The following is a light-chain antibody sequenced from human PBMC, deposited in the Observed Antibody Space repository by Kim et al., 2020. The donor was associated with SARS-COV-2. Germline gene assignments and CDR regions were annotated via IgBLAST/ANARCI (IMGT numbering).Light chain of an antibody. CDR3: QQYKNWPLS. CDR2: ASS. Sequence: EIVVTQSPATLSVSPGERAALSCRASQSVGSSLAWYQQKPGQAPRLLIYASSTRATGIPARFSGSGSGTEFTLTISSLKPEDFAVYYCQQYKNWPLSFGRGTKVDIK. V-gene: IGKV3-15*01. CDR1: QSVGSS. J-gene: IGKJ1*01.